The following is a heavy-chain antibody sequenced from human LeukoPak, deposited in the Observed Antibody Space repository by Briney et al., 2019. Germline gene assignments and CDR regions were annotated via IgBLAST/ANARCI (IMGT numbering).Heavy chain of an antibody. CDR1: GFTFSSYE. D-gene: IGHD4-23*01. Sequence: GGSLRLSCAASGFTFSSYEMNWVRQAPGQGLEWVSYISSSGSTIYYADSVKGRFTISRDNAKNSLYLQMNSLRAEDTAVYYCASLYGGNAFGYWGQGTLVTVSS. J-gene: IGHJ4*02. CDR3: ASLYGGNAFGY. CDR2: ISSSGSTI. V-gene: IGHV3-48*03.